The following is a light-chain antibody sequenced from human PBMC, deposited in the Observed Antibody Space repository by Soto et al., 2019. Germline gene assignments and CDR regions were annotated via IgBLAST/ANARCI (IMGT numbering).Light chain of an antibody. CDR3: QQSYSTWT. CDR2: DAS. Sequence: DNKMTQSPSTLSASVGDRVTVTCRASQSISSWLAWYQQKPGKAPKLLIYDASSLESGVPSRFSGSGSGTDFTLTISSLQPEDFATYYCQQSYSTWTFGQGTKVDIK. V-gene: IGKV1-5*01. J-gene: IGKJ1*01. CDR1: QSISSW.